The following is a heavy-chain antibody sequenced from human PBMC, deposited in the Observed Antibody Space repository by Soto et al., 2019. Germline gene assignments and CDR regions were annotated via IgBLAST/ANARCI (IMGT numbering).Heavy chain of an antibody. J-gene: IGHJ4*02. D-gene: IGHD3-22*01. CDR2: ISSSGNT. CDR1: DGSISNLY. Sequence: ETLSLTCPFSDGSISNLYWSGIRQPPGKGLEWIGYISSSGNTNYNPSLKSRVSISVDTSKNQFYLNLTSVTAADTAVYYCARAPMVLTRSYFDSWGQGTQVTVYS. V-gene: IGHV4-59*01. CDR3: ARAPMVLTRSYFDS.